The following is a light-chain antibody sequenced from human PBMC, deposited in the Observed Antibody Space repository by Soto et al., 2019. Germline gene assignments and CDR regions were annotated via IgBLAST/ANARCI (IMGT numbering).Light chain of an antibody. CDR1: QSVSSN. V-gene: IGKV3-20*01. J-gene: IGKJ2*01. Sequence: EIVMTQSPATLSVSPGERATLSCRASQSVSSNLAWYQQKPGQAPRLLIYGASSRATGIPDRFSGSGSGTGFTLTISRLEPEDFAVYYCQQYGSSPYTFGQGTKVDIK. CDR2: GAS. CDR3: QQYGSSPYT.